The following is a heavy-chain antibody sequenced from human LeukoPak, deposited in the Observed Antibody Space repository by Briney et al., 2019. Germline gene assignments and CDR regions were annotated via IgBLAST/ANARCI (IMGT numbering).Heavy chain of an antibody. J-gene: IGHJ4*02. CDR1: GGSFSGYY. Sequence: SETLSLTCAVYGGSFSGYYWSWIRQPPGKGLEWIGEINHSGSTNYNPSLKSRVTISVDTSKNQFSLKLSSVTAADTAVYYCARGKGWLATPHSDYWGQGTLVTVSS. D-gene: IGHD6-19*01. CDR2: INHSGST. CDR3: ARGKGWLATPHSDY. V-gene: IGHV4-34*01.